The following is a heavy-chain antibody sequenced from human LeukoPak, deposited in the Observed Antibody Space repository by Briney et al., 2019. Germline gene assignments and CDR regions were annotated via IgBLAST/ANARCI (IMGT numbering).Heavy chain of an antibody. D-gene: IGHD2-2*01. CDR2: ISYDGSNK. CDR1: GFTFSSYA. V-gene: IGHV3-30-3*01. J-gene: IGHJ4*02. CDR3: ARSFIVVVPAAFDY. Sequence: PGGSLRLSCAASGFTFSSYAMHWVRQAPGKGLEWVAVISYDGSNKYYADSVKGRFTISRDNSKNTLYLQMNSLRAEDTAVYYGARSFIVVVPAAFDYWGQGTLVTVSS.